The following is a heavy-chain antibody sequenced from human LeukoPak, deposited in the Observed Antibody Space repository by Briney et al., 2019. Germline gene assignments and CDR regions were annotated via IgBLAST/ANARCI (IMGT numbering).Heavy chain of an antibody. CDR3: ARSGRYPY. D-gene: IGHD1-26*01. J-gene: IGHJ4*02. V-gene: IGHV1-18*01. CDR1: GYTFTSYG. CDR2: ISGYNGDT. Sequence: ASVKVSCKASGYTFTSYGISWVRQAPGQGVAWMGWISGYNGDTNYAQKFQGRVTMTTDTSTNTAYMYLRSLRSDDTAVYYCARSGRYPYWGQGTLVTVSS.